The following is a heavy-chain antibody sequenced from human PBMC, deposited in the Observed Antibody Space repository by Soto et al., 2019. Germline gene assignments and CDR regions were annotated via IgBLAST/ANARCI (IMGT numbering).Heavy chain of an antibody. V-gene: IGHV3-23*01. CDR1: GFTFSSYA. J-gene: IGHJ4*02. CDR2: ISGSGGST. Sequence: LRLSCAASGFTFSSYAMSWVRQAPGKGLEWVSAISGSGGSTYYADSVKGRFTISRDNSKNTLYLQMNSLRAEDTAVYYCAKSAAGGYSYGIDYWDQGTLVTVSS. D-gene: IGHD5-18*01. CDR3: AKSAAGGYSYGIDY.